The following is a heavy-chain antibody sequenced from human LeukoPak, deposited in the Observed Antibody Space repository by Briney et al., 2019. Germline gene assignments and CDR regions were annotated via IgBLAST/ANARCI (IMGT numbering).Heavy chain of an antibody. D-gene: IGHD6-19*01. Sequence: GGSLRLSCAASGFTFSSYEMNWVRQAPGKGLEWVSYISSSGSTIYYADSVKGRFTISRDNAKNSLYLQMNSLRAEDTALYYCAKEQYSSGWSLGAFDIWGQGTMVTVSS. CDR3: AKEQYSSGWSLGAFDI. V-gene: IGHV3-48*03. CDR2: ISSSGSTI. J-gene: IGHJ3*02. CDR1: GFTFSSYE.